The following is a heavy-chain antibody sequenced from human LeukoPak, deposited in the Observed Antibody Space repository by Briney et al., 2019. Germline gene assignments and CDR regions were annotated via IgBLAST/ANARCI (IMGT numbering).Heavy chain of an antibody. CDR3: ATVFKGSSLEDY. D-gene: IGHD1-26*01. CDR2: IKSDESSA. Sequence: GGSLRLSCAASGFTFSSYWMSWVRQAPGRGLVWVSRIKSDESSAAYADSVKGRFTISRDNAKNTLYLQMNSLRVEDTAVYYCATVFKGSSLEDYWGQGTLVTVSS. J-gene: IGHJ4*02. V-gene: IGHV3-74*03. CDR1: GFTFSSYW.